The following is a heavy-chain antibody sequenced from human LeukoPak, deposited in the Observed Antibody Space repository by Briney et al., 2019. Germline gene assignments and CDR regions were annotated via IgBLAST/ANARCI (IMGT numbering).Heavy chain of an antibody. J-gene: IGHJ4*02. CDR3: ARGGRRDGYNYDY. V-gene: IGHV4-34*01. D-gene: IGHD5-24*01. CDR1: GGSFSGYY. Sequence: SETLSLTCAVYGGSFSGYYWSWIRQPPGKGLQWIGEINHRGGTNYNPSLKSRVTISVDTSKNQFSLKLSSVTAADTAVYYCARGGRRDGYNYDYWGQGTLVTVSS. CDR2: INHRGGT.